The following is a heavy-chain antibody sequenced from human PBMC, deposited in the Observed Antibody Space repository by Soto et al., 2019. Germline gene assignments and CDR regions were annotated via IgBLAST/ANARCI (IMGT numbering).Heavy chain of an antibody. CDR1: GGSISSSNW. J-gene: IGHJ6*02. Sequence: QVQLQESGPGLVKPSGTLSLTCAVSGGSISSSNWWSWVRQPPGKGLEWIGEIYHSGSTNYNPSLKSRVTISVDKSKNQFSLKLSSVTAADTAVYYCARVGLDQYGGNSYYYYYGMDVWGQGTTVTVSS. CDR3: ARVGLDQYGGNSYYYYYGMDV. CDR2: IYHSGST. D-gene: IGHD2-21*02. V-gene: IGHV4-4*02.